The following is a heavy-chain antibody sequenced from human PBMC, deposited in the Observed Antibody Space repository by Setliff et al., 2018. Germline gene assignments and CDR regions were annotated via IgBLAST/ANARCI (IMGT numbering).Heavy chain of an antibody. J-gene: IGHJ4*02. V-gene: IGHV3-21*04. D-gene: IGHD2-15*01. CDR3: AVSGINDPLSY. CDR2: ISSSSSYI. Sequence: GGSLRLSCAASGFTFSSYSMNWVRQAPGKGLEWVSSISSSSSYIYYADSVKGRFTISRDNAKNSLYLQMNSLKTEDTAVYYCAVSGINDPLSYWGQGTLVTVSS. CDR1: GFTFSSYS.